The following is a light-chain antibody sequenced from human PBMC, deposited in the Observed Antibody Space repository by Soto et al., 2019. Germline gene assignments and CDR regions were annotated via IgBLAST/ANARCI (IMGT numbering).Light chain of an antibody. CDR3: CSYAGSSSYV. V-gene: IGLV2-11*01. J-gene: IGLJ1*01. CDR1: SSDVGGYKF. Sequence: QSALTQPRSVSGSPGQSVTISCNGTSSDVGGYKFVSWYQQHPGKAPKLMIYAVTKRPSGVPDRFSGSKSDNTASLTISGLQADDEADYYCCSYAGSSSYVFGTGTKVTVL. CDR2: AVT.